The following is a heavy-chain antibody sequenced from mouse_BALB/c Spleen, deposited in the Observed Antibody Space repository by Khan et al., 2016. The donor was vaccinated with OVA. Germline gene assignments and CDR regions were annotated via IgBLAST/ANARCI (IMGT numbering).Heavy chain of an antibody. Sequence: EVQLQQSGTVLARPGTSVKMSCKASGYTFTSYWMHWVKQRPGQGLEWIGAIYPGNSDTSYNQKFKGKAKLTAVTSTSPAYMELRSLTNEDAAVYYCTRFGCLVAYWCQGTLVTVSA. CDR1: GYTFTSYW. V-gene: IGHV1-5*01. D-gene: IGHD2-2*01. J-gene: IGHJ3*01. CDR2: IYPGNSDT. CDR3: TRFGCLVAY.